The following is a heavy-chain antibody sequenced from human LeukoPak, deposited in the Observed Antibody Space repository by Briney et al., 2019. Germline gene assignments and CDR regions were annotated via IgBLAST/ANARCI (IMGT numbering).Heavy chain of an antibody. Sequence: ASVTVSCKASGYIFTNYGITWLRQAPGQGLEWMGWISGYNGITIYAQKFQGRVTMTTDTSTNTAYMDPGSLRSDDTAVYYCERATVRTTVGGGLDYWGQGTLVTVSS. J-gene: IGHJ4*02. V-gene: IGHV1-18*01. CDR1: GYIFTNYG. CDR2: ISGYNGIT. D-gene: IGHD6-19*01. CDR3: ERATVRTTVGGGLDY.